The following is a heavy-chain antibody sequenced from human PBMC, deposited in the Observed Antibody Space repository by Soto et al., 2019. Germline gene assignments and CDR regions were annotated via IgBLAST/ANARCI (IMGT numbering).Heavy chain of an antibody. Sequence: GGSLRLSCAASGFTFSSYWMHWVRQAPGKGLVWVSRINSDGSSTSYADSVKGRFTISRDNAKNTLYLQMNSLRAEDTAVYYCARDVSYGYLSTRGYFDYWGQGTLVTVSS. D-gene: IGHD5-18*01. CDR1: GFTFSSYW. CDR2: INSDGSST. V-gene: IGHV3-74*01. CDR3: ARDVSYGYLSTRGYFDY. J-gene: IGHJ4*02.